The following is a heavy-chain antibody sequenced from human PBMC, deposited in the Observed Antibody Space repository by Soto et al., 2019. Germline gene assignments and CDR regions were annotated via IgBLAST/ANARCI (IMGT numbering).Heavy chain of an antibody. CDR3: AKEAPAGNPNPWIDS. D-gene: IGHD1-1*01. V-gene: IGHV3-23*01. J-gene: IGHJ4*02. CDR1: GFTFSSYA. Sequence: PGGSLRLSCAASGFTFSSYAMGGVRQAPGKGLEWVSAISESGSRTYYADSVKGQFTISRDNSKSTVYLQMNTLTAEDTAVYYCAKEAPAGNPNPWIDSWGQGTLVT. CDR2: ISESGSRT.